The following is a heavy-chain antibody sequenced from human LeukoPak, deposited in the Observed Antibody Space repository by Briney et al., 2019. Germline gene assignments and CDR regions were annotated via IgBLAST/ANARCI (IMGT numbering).Heavy chain of an antibody. J-gene: IGHJ5*02. D-gene: IGHD2-2*01. CDR1: GGSVSSGSYY. V-gene: IGHV4-30-4*01. CDR2: IYYSGST. CDR3: AGTPIVVVPAAIPGWFDP. Sequence: SETLSLTCTVSGGSVSSGSYYWSWIRQPPGKGLEWIGYIYYSGSTYYNPSLKSRVTISVDTSKNQFSLKLSSVTAADTAVYYCAGTPIVVVPAAIPGWFDPWGQGTLVTVSS.